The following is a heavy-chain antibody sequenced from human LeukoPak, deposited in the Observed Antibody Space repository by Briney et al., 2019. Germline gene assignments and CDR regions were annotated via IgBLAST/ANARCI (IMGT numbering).Heavy chain of an antibody. CDR1: GFTFSSYA. CDR2: ISGSGGST. D-gene: IGHD6-13*01. V-gene: IGHV3-23*01. CDR3: AKDSLGSSSKNWFDP. J-gene: IGHJ5*02. Sequence: GSLRLSCAASGFTFSSYAMSWVRQAPGKGLEWVSAISGSGGSTYYADSVKGRFTISRDNSKNTLYLQMNSLRAEDTAVYYCAKDSLGSSSKNWFDPWGQGTLVTVSS.